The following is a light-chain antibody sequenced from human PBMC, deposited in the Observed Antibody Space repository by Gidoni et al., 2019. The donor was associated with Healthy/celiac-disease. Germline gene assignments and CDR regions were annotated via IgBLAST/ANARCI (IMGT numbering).Light chain of an antibody. CDR3: QQFNSYPWT. CDR1: QDISNY. J-gene: IGKJ1*01. CDR2: DAS. V-gene: IGKV1-13*02. Sequence: IQMTQSPSSLSASVGDRVTITCQASQDISNYLNWYQQKPGKAPKLLIYDASSLESGVPSRFSGSGSGTDFTLTISSLQPEDFATYYCQQFNSYPWTFGQGTKVEIK.